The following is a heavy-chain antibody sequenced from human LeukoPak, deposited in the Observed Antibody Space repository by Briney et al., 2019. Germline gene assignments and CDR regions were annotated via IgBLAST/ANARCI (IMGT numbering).Heavy chain of an antibody. CDR1: GDSVSSNSVT. V-gene: IGHV6-1*01. J-gene: IGHJ4*02. CDR2: TYYRSKWNN. D-gene: IGHD2-2*01. Sequence: SQTLSLTCAISGDSVSSNSVTWNWIRQSLSRGLEWLGRTYYRSKWNNDYAPSVKSRITINPDTTKNQLSLQLNSVTPEDTAVYYCARGAPGARGFDYWGQGTLVTVSS. CDR3: ARGAPGARGFDY.